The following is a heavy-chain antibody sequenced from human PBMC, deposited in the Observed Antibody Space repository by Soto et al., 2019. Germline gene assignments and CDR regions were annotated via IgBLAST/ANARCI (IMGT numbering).Heavy chain of an antibody. J-gene: IGHJ6*02. CDR2: ISYDGTNK. CDR1: GFTFSTYG. V-gene: IGHV3-30*18. D-gene: IGHD4-17*01. Sequence: QVQLVESGGGEVQPGRSLTISCAASGFTFSTYGMHWVRQTPGKGLXWVAVISYDGTNKFYSDSVKGRFTISRDNFKNTLTLQMNSLRADDTAVYSCAKDLQSYGDYYYYCYGMDVWGLGTRVTVSS. CDR3: AKDLQSYGDYYYYCYGMDV.